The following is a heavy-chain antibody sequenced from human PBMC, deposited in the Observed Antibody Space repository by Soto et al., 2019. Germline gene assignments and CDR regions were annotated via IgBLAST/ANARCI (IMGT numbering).Heavy chain of an antibody. D-gene: IGHD3-10*01. Sequence: GGSLRLSCAASGFTFSSYAMSWVRQAPGKGLEWVSAISGSGGSTYYADSVKGRFTISRDNSKNTLYLQMNSLRAEDTAVYYCAKPLGEGWYYYGMDVWGQGTTVTVSS. CDR3: AKPLGEGWYYYGMDV. CDR1: GFTFSSYA. CDR2: ISGSGGST. V-gene: IGHV3-23*01. J-gene: IGHJ6*02.